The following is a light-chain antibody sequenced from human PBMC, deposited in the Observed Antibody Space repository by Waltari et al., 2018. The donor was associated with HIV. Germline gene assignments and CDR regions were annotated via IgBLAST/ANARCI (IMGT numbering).Light chain of an antibody. CDR2: CAS. V-gene: IGKV4-1*01. CDR3: QQYYSTPYT. Sequence: DIVMTQSPDSLAVSLGERATINCKSSQSVLYSSSNKNSLAWYQQKPRQPPRLLIYCASTLDTGVPDRFSGSVSGTDFTLTISRLQAEDVAVYYCQQYYSTPYTFGQGTKVEIK. J-gene: IGKJ2*01. CDR1: QSVLYSSSNKNS.